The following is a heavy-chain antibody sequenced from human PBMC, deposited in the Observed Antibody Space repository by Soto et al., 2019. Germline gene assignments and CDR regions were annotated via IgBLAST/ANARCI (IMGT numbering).Heavy chain of an antibody. V-gene: IGHV3-21*06. Sequence: EGQMVESGGGLVKPGGSLRLSCVASGFLFNSYSVTWVRQAPGKGLEWVSSISSSGFDVYYADSVKGRFSISRDNAKNSLYLQMNSLIDDDTAVYFCTCRNGASYDLWCPRNVGTVS. D-gene: IGHD2-8*01. J-gene: IGHJ5*02. CDR3: TCRNGASYDL. CDR1: GFLFNSYS. CDR2: ISSSGFDV.